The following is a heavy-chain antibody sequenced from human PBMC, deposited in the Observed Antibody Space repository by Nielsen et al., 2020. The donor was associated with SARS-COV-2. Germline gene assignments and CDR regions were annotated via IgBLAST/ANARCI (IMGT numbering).Heavy chain of an antibody. Sequence: SCAASGFTFDDYAMHWVRQAPGKGLEWVSGISWNSGSIGYADSVKGRFTISRDNAKNSLYLQMNSLRAEDTALYYCAKDPDRSYSSSWFGFDIWGQGTMVTVSS. D-gene: IGHD6-13*01. CDR2: ISWNSGSI. J-gene: IGHJ3*02. CDR1: GFTFDDYA. V-gene: IGHV3-9*01. CDR3: AKDPDRSYSSSWFGFDI.